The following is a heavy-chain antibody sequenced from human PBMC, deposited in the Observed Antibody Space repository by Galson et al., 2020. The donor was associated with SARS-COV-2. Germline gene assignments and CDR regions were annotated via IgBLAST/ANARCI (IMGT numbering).Heavy chain of an antibody. CDR1: GGSVSSFY. V-gene: IGHV4-4*07. J-gene: IGHJ5*01. D-gene: IGHD2-21*02. CDR2: IFVSGST. Sequence: SQTLSLTCTVSGGSVSSFYWNWIRQSAGKGLEWIGRIFVSGSTNYNPSLQSRVTMSIDTSKNEFSLKMNSVTAADMAMYYCARDRGYGGNSGLDSWGQGTLVIVSS. CDR3: ARDRGYGGNSGLDS.